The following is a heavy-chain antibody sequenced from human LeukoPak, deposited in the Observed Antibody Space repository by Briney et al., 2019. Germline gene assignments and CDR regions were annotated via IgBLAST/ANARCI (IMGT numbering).Heavy chain of an antibody. CDR2: IKQDGSEK. D-gene: IGHD6-13*01. J-gene: IGHJ6*02. CDR1: GFTFSSYW. CDR3: AREGGIAAAGTNYGMDV. V-gene: IGHV3-7*01. Sequence: GGSLRLSCAASGFTFSSYWMSWVRQAPGKGLEWVANIKQDGSEKYYVGSVKGRFTISRDNAKNSLYLQMNSLRAEDTAVYYCAREGGIAAAGTNYGMDVWGQGTTVTVSS.